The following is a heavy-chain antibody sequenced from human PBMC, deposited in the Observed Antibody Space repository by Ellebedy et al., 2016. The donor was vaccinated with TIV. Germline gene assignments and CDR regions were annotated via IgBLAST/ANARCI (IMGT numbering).Heavy chain of an antibody. D-gene: IGHD5-18*01. CDR3: ATQLWNSEF. Sequence: PGGSLRLSCAASGFRFGDYYMTWIRQAPGKGLEWVSLISGSGDSTYFADSVKGRFTISRDNPKNTLYLQMNSLRVEDTAVYYCATQLWNSEFWGQGTLVIVSS. CDR1: GFRFGDYY. CDR2: ISGSGDST. J-gene: IGHJ4*02. V-gene: IGHV3-23*01.